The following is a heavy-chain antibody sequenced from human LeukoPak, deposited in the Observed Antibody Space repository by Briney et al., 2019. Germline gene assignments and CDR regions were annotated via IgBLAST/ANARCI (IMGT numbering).Heavy chain of an antibody. CDR1: GYTFTSYD. J-gene: IGHJ4*02. Sequence: GASVKVSCKASGYTFTSYDINWVRQAPGQGLEWMGWIRSDNGKTNYAQKLQGRVTLTTDTTTSTAYMELRSLRSDDTAIYYCARDYSSGWYSVDYWGQGTLITVSS. V-gene: IGHV1-18*01. CDR3: ARDYSSGWYSVDY. CDR2: IRSDNGKT. D-gene: IGHD6-19*01.